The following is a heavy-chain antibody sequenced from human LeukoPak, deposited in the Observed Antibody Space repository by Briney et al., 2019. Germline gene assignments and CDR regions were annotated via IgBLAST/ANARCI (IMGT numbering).Heavy chain of an antibody. CDR1: GFTFSSFA. J-gene: IGHJ4*02. Sequence: GGSLRLSCAASGFTFSSFAMTWFGRPPGKGLEWVSAFMGSGGSTYYADSVKGRFTISRDNSKNTLYLQMNSLRAEDTAVYYCAKAVAPYYYDSSGRLFDYWGQGTLVTVSS. D-gene: IGHD3-22*01. V-gene: IGHV3-23*01. CDR2: FMGSGGST. CDR3: AKAVAPYYYDSSGRLFDY.